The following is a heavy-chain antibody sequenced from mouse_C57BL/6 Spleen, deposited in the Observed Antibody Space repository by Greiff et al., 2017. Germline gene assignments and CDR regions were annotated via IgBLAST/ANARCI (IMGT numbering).Heavy chain of an antibody. J-gene: IGHJ3*01. V-gene: IGHV1-62-2*01. CDR3: ARHEEGYYGGSSAWFAY. CDR2: FYPGSGSI. Sequence: LVKPGASVKLSCKASGYTFTEYTIHWVKQRSGQGLEWIGWFYPGSGSIKYNEKFKDKATLTADKSSSTVYMELSRLTSEDSAVYFCARHEEGYYGGSSAWFAYWGQGTLVTVSA. CDR1: GYTFTEYT. D-gene: IGHD1-1*01.